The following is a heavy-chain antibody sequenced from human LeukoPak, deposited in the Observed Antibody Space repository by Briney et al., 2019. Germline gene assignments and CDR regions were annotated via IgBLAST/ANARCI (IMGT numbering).Heavy chain of an antibody. Sequence: GGSRGPSGPAPGFPFSTYGMHGVGQAPGRGLMWVSYISSSGSTIYYADSVKGRFTISRDNAKNSLYLQMNSLRAEDTAVYYCAELGITMIGGVWGKGTTVTISS. D-gene: IGHD3-10*02. CDR2: ISSSGSTI. CDR3: AELGITMIGGV. J-gene: IGHJ6*04. CDR1: GFPFSTYG. V-gene: IGHV3-48*04.